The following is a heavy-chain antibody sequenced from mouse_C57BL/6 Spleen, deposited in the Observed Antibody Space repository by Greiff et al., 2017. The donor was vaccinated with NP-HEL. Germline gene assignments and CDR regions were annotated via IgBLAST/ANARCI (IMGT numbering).Heavy chain of an antibody. CDR1: GYAFTNYL. V-gene: IGHV1-54*01. D-gene: IGHD1-1*01. J-gene: IGHJ4*01. CDR3: ARWWGIVYYGSSYAMDY. Sequence: VQLQESGAELVRPGTSVKVSCKASGYAFTNYLIEWVKQRPGQGLEWIGVINPGSGGTNYNEKFKGKATLTADKSSSTAYMQLSSLTSEDSAVYVCARWWGIVYYGSSYAMDYWGQGTSVTVSS. CDR2: INPGSGGT.